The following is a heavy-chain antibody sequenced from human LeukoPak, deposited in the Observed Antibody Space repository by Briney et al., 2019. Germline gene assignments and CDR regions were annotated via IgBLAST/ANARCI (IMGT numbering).Heavy chain of an antibody. CDR1: GGSFSGYY. J-gene: IGHJ3*02. D-gene: IGHD2-8*02. CDR3: ARGRLEVYTFDI. CDR2: MQYSGAT. V-gene: IGHV4-34*01. Sequence: SETLSLTCAVYGGSFSGYYWRWLRRPPGKELEWIGEMQYSGATNYNPSLKSRGTTSADTPKNKFSLRLSSVTAADTAVYYCARGRLEVYTFDIWGQGTMVTVSS.